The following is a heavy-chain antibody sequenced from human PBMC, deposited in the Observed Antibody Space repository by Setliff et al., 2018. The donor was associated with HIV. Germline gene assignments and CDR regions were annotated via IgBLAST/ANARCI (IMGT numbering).Heavy chain of an antibody. CDR1: GDSISSYY. J-gene: IGHJ6*03. Sequence: LSLTCNVSGDSISSYYWSWIRQPPGKGLEWIGYIYYSGSSIYNPSLKSRVTISVDTSKKQFSLKLSSVTAEDTAVYYCARARLRNYYYYMDVWAKGTTVTVSS. V-gene: IGHV4-59*12. CDR2: IYYSGSS. D-gene: IGHD5-12*01. CDR3: ARARLRNYYYYMDV.